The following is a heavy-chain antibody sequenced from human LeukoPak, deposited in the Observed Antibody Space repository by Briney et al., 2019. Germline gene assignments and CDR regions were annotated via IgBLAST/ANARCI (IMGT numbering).Heavy chain of an antibody. D-gene: IGHD6-13*01. J-gene: IGHJ4*02. V-gene: IGHV1-2*02. CDR2: INPNSGGT. Sequence: ASVKVSCKASGHTFTGYYMHWVRQAPGQGLEWMGWINPNSGGTNYAQKFQGRVTMTRDTSISTAYMELSRLRSDDTAVYYCARVAAAGTLWRFWFDYWGQGTLVTVSS. CDR3: ARVAAAGTLWRFWFDY. CDR1: GHTFTGYY.